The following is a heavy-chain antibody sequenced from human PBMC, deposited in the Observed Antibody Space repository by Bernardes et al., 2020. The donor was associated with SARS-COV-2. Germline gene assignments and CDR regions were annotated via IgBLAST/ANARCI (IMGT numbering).Heavy chain of an antibody. D-gene: IGHD2-21*01. V-gene: IGHV4-39*01. Sequence: SETLSLTCTVSGGSISSSTYYWGWIRQPPGKGLEWIGDIYYFGSPYYNPSLKGRVTISVDTSKNQFSLKLSSVTAADTAVYYCASDFCDGVGDYPYYWGQGTLVTVSS. CDR3: ASDFCDGVGDYPYY. CDR2: IYYFGSP. CDR1: GGSISSSTYY. J-gene: IGHJ4*02.